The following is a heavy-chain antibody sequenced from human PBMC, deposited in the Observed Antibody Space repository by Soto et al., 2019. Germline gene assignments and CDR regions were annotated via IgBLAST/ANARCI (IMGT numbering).Heavy chain of an antibody. D-gene: IGHD6-19*01. Sequence: GGSLRLSCAASGFSFSTYALSWVRQAPGKGLDWVSVISGSGGSTDYAGSVKGRFTISRDNSKNALYLQMNSLRAEDTALYYCAKVGGSAWFDAFDIWGQGTRSPSPQ. V-gene: IGHV3-23*01. CDR3: AKVGGSAWFDAFDI. J-gene: IGHJ3*02. CDR2: ISGSGGST. CDR1: GFSFSTYA.